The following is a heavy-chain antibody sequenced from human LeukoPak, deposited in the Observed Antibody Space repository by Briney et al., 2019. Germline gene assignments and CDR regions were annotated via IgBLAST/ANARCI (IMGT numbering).Heavy chain of an antibody. CDR1: GYTFTSYG. CDR3: AREGPGIVGASWWDY. D-gene: IGHD1-26*01. Sequence: ASVKVSCKASGYTFTSYGISWVRQAPGQGLEWMGWISAYNGNTNYAQKLQGRVTMTTDTSTSTAYMELRSLRSDDTAVYYCAREGPGIVGASWWDYWGQGTLVIVSS. CDR2: ISAYNGNT. V-gene: IGHV1-18*01. J-gene: IGHJ4*02.